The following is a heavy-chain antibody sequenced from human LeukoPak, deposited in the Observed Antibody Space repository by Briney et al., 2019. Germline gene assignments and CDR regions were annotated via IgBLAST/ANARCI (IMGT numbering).Heavy chain of an antibody. D-gene: IGHD1-26*01. CDR1: GGSISSYY. Sequence: SETLSLTCTVSGGSISSYYWSWIRQPPGKGLEWIGYIYYSGSTNYNPSLKSRVTISVDTSKNQFSLKLSSVTAADTAVYYCARASRELAPSVFDYWGQGTLVTVSS. CDR3: ARASRELAPSVFDY. J-gene: IGHJ4*02. CDR2: IYYSGST. V-gene: IGHV4-59*01.